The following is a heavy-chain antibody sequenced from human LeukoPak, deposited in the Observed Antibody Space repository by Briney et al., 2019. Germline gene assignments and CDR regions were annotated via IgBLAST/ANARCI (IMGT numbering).Heavy chain of an antibody. D-gene: IGHD3-3*02. V-gene: IGHV3-64*01. CDR3: ARGHFWSGYTYQDYFYYMDV. Sequence: VGSLRPSCAASGFSFSEFAMHCVRQAPGRGLESVSGMSYNGDGTYYANSVKGRFTISRDNSKKTLYLQVGSLRVEDMGVYYCARGHFWSGYTYQDYFYYMDVWGKGTAVTVSS. CDR1: GFSFSEFA. CDR2: MSYNGDGT. J-gene: IGHJ6*03.